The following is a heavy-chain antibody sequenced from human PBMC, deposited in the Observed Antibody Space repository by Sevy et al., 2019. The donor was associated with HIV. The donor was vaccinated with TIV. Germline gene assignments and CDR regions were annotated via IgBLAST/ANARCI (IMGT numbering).Heavy chain of an antibody. D-gene: IGHD2-8*01. CDR3: AREGCTKPHDY. CDR1: GFTFAKYC. Sequence: GGSLRLSCAASGFTFAKYCMSWVRQAPGKGLEWVSTFSFGCGRINYADSVKGRFTISRDNSKNTVYLQMNSLRAEDTATYFCAREGCTKPHDYWGQGTLVTVSS. CDR2: FSFGCGRI. J-gene: IGHJ4*02. V-gene: IGHV3-23*01.